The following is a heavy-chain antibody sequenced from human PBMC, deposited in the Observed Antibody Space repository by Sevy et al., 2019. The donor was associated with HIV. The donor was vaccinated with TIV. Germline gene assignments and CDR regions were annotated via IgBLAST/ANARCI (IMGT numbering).Heavy chain of an antibody. D-gene: IGHD3-9*01. V-gene: IGHV3-7*01. CDR3: ARAGLRYFDWFESAEMDV. CDR2: IKQDGSEK. CDR1: GFTFSSYW. Sequence: GGSLRLSCAASGFTFSSYWMSWVRQAPGKGLEWVANIKQDGSEKYYVDSVKGRFTISRDNAKNSLYLQMNSLRAEDTAVYYCARAGLRYFDWFESAEMDVWGQGTTVTVSS. J-gene: IGHJ6*02.